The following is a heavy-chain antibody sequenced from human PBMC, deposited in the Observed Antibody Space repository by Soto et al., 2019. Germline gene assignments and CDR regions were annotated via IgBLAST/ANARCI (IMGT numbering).Heavy chain of an antibody. D-gene: IGHD3-22*01. J-gene: IGHJ3*02. V-gene: IGHV3-30*03. CDR1: GFTFSSYG. CDR3: ATEVITTSARDAFDI. Sequence: QVQLVESGGGVVQPGRSLRLSCAASGFTFSSYGMHWVRQAPGKGLEWVAVISYDGSNKYYADSVKGRFTISRDNSKNTLYLQMNRRRAEDTAVYYCATEVITTSARDAFDIWGQGTMVTVSS. CDR2: ISYDGSNK.